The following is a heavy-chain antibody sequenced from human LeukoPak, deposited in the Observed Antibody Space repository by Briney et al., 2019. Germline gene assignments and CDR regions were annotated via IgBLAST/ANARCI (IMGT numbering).Heavy chain of an antibody. J-gene: IGHJ4*02. V-gene: IGHV4-39*01. Sequence: PSETLSLNCTVSGGSISSSSYYWGWIRQPPGKGLEWIGSIYYSGSTYYNPSLKSRVTISVDTSKNQFSLMLSSVTAADTAVYYCARLAAAELYYFDYWGQGTLVTVSS. D-gene: IGHD6-13*01. CDR3: ARLAAAELYYFDY. CDR2: IYYSGST. CDR1: GGSISSSSYY.